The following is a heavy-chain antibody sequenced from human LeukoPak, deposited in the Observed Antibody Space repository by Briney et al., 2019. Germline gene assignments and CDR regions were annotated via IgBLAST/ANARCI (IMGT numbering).Heavy chain of an antibody. V-gene: IGHV3-23*01. CDR1: GFTFSSYD. CDR3: AKDGARDGYNYPDY. Sequence: PGGSLRLSCAASGFTFSSYDMSWVRQAPGQGLEWVSYISGAGGTTYYADSVKDRFTISRDNSKNTVYLQMSSLRAEDTAVYYCAKDGARDGYNYPDYWGQGTLVTVSS. J-gene: IGHJ4*02. D-gene: IGHD5-24*01. CDR2: ISGAGGTT.